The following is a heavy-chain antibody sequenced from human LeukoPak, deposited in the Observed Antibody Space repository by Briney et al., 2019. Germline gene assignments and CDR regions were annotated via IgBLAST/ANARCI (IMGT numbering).Heavy chain of an antibody. Sequence: GGSLRLSCAASGFTFSSYSMNWVRQAPGKGLEWVSSISSSTTYIYYADSVKGQFTISRDNAKNSLYLQMNSLRAEDTAVYYCARDTGVVYHYWGQGTLVTVSS. CDR3: ARDTGVVYHY. D-gene: IGHD2-8*02. CDR2: ISSSTTYI. CDR1: GFTFSSYS. J-gene: IGHJ4*02. V-gene: IGHV3-21*01.